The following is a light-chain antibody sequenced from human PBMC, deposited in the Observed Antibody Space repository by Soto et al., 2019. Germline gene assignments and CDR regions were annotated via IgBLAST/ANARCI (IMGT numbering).Light chain of an antibody. CDR3: QHIHSTSSYT. Sequence: DIQMTQSPSSLSASVGDRVTITCRASQNIRNYLYWYQQRPGKTPYLLVYAASNLRGGVPSRFSGSGSGTVFTLTINSLQPAEFATYYCQHIHSTSSYTFGQGTRVDIK. V-gene: IGKV1-39*01. CDR2: AAS. J-gene: IGKJ2*01. CDR1: QNIRNY.